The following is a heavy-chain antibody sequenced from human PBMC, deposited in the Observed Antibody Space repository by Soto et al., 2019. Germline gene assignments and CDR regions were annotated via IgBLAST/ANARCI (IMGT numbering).Heavy chain of an antibody. V-gene: IGHV1-58*01. D-gene: IGHD3-10*01. CDR1: GFTFTSSA. CDR3: AADLMVRGVYYYYGMDV. Sequence: VKVSCKASGFTFTSSAVQWVRQARGQRLEWIGWIVVGSGNTNYAQKFQERVTITRDMSTSTAYMELSSLRSEDTAVYYCAADLMVRGVYYYYGMDVWGQGTTVTVSS. CDR2: IVVGSGNT. J-gene: IGHJ6*02.